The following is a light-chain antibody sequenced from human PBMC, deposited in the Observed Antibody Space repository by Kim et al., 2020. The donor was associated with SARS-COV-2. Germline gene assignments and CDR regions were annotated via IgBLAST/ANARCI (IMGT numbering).Light chain of an antibody. Sequence: QSVLTQPPSASGTPGQRVTISCSGSSSNIGSNYVYWYQQLPGTAPKLLIYRNNQRPSGVPDRFSGSKSGTSASLAISGLRSEDEADYYCCSYAGIYTFYVFGTGTKVTVL. J-gene: IGLJ1*01. CDR2: RNN. CDR3: CSYAGIYTFYV. CDR1: SSNIGSNY. V-gene: IGLV1-47*01.